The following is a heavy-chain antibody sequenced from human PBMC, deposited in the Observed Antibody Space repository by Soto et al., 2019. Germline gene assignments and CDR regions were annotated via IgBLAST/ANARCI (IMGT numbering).Heavy chain of an antibody. CDR1: GLILNNYA. J-gene: IGHJ3*01. CDR3: VKRGRNWGAFDF. D-gene: IGHD7-27*01. Sequence: VQLLESGGDLVQPGGSLRLSCVASGLILNNYAMSWVRQAPGKGLECVSTIGGTDGDSDGVPWYEDSVKGRFTISRDSSANTLFLHMDNLRAEDSALYYCVKRGRNWGAFDFWGQGTTVVVSS. CDR2: IGGTDGDSDGVP. V-gene: IGHV3-23*01.